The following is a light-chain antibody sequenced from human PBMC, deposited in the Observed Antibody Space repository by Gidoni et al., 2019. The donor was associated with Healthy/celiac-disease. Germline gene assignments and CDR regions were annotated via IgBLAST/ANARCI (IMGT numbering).Light chain of an antibody. CDR2: EVS. V-gene: IGLV2-23*02. CDR3: CAYAGSSTFEV. J-gene: IGLJ2*01. Sequence: QSALTQPASVSGSPGQSITISCTGTSSDVESSHLVSWYQQHPGKAPNLMIYEVSKRPSGVSNRFSGSKSGHTASLTLSGFQAEDEADYYCCAYAGSSTFEVFGGGSKLTVL. CDR1: SSDVESSHL.